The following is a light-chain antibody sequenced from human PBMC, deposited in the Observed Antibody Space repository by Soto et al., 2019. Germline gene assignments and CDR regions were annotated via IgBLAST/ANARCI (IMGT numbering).Light chain of an antibody. J-gene: IGKJ2*01. V-gene: IGKV1-39*01. CDR1: QTISTY. CDR3: QQSHGIPYT. Sequence: DIQMTQSPSSLSASVGDRVTITCRASQTISTYLNWYQQKPGKAPKLLIYAASSLQSGVPSRFRGSRSGTDFTLTISSLQPEDCAIYYCQQSHGIPYTFGQGTKLEIK. CDR2: AAS.